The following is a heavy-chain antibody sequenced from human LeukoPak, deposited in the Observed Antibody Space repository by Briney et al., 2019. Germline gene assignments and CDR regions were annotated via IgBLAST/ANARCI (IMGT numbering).Heavy chain of an antibody. J-gene: IGHJ3*01. CDR3: ARDLPGPVAGIDAFDV. CDR2: ISGSGGTI. Sequence: PGGSLRLSCAVSGFTVRSYFMSWVRQAPGKGLEWVSGISGSGGTIYYGDSVKGRVTISRENSKNTLYLQMNSLGAEDTAVYYCARDLPGPVAGIDAFDVWGQGTMVTVSS. V-gene: IGHV3-23*01. D-gene: IGHD6-19*01. CDR1: GFTVRSYF.